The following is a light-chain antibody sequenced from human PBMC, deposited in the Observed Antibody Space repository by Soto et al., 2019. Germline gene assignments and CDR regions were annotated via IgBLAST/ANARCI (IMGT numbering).Light chain of an antibody. CDR2: AAS. CDR1: QIVSSY. V-gene: IGKV1-39*01. J-gene: IGKJ1*01. Sequence: EIQMTQYPASLSASLGERFTLSCRASQIVSSYLNWYQQKPGKAPKLLIYAASSWQSGVPARFSGSGSATEFTITISSLQSDDFAIYYCQQYSTYPWTFGQGTKVDIK. CDR3: QQYSTYPWT.